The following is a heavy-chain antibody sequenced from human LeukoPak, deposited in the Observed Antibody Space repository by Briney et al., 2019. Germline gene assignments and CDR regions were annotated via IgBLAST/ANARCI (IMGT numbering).Heavy chain of an antibody. CDR2: ISSSSSYI. CDR1: GFTFSSYS. D-gene: IGHD6-19*01. V-gene: IGHV3-21*01. Sequence: GSLRLSCAASGFTFSSYSMNWVRQAPGKGLGWVSSISSSSSYIYYADSVKGRFTISRGNAKNSLYLQMNSLRAEDSAVYYCARGLRGWGLNSDWGQGTLVTVSS. CDR3: ARGLRGWGLNSD. J-gene: IGHJ4*02.